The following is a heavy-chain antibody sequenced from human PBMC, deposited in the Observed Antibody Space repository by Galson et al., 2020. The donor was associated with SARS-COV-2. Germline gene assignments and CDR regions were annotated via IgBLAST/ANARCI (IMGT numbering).Heavy chain of an antibody. D-gene: IGHD1-26*01. CDR2: IFWNDDK. CDR3: SYFITDDYSVYYFDY. V-gene: IGHV2-5*01. Sequence: SGPTLVKPTQTLTLTCTFSGFSLSTSGVGLGWIRQPPGKALEWLELIFWNDDKWYSPSLKSRLTITKDTSKNQVVLTMTNMDPVYTGKYYCSYFITDDYSVYYFDYWGHGARVTVSA. CDR1: GFSLSTSGVG. J-gene: IGHJ4*01.